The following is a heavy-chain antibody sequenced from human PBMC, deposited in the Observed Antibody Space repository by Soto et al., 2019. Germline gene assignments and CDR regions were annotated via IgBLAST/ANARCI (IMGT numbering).Heavy chain of an antibody. J-gene: IGHJ4*02. CDR1: GYSFSTYW. CDR3: ARSLPFFDWLLYGLYFDY. V-gene: IGHV5-51*01. Sequence: GESLKISCEASGYSFSTYWIGWVRQMPGKGLEWMGLIYPGDSDTRCSPSFEGQVIISVHKSTSTAYLQLNSLRASETAVYYWARSLPFFDWLLYGLYFDYWGQGTQVTVSS. D-gene: IGHD3-9*01. CDR2: IYPGDSDT.